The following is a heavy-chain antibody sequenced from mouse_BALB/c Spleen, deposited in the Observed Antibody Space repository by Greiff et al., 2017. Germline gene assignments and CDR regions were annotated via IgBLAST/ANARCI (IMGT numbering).Heavy chain of an antibody. D-gene: IGHD4-1*01. Sequence: QVQLQQSGAELAKPGASVKMSCKASGYTFTSYWMHWVKQRPGQGLEWLGYINPSTGYTEYNQKFKDKATLTADKSSRTAYMQLSSLTSEDSAVYYCARGGGLGNYYAMDYWGQGTSVTVSS. CDR1: GYTFTSYW. CDR3: ARGGGLGNYYAMDY. V-gene: IGHV1-7*01. J-gene: IGHJ4*01. CDR2: INPSTGYT.